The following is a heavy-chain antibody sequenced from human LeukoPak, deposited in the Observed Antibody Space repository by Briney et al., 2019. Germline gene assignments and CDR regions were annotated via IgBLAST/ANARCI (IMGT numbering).Heavy chain of an antibody. CDR3: AKVGGSYDYFDY. CDR1: GFTFSSYA. J-gene: IGHJ4*02. Sequence: GGSLRLSCAASGFTFSSYAMSWVRQAPGKGLEWVSAISGSGGSTYYADSVKGRLTISRDNSKNTLYLQMNSLRAEDTAVYYCAKVGGSYDYFDYWGQGTLVTVSS. D-gene: IGHD1-26*01. V-gene: IGHV3-23*01. CDR2: ISGSGGST.